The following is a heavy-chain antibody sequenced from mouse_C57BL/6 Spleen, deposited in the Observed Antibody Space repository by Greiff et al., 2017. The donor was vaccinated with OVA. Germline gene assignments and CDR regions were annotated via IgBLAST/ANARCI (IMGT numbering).Heavy chain of an antibody. CDR3: ARSRIGGTGAMDY. V-gene: IGHV1-82*01. Sequence: QVQLKESGPELVKPGASVKISCKASGYAFSSSWMNWVKQRPGKGLEWIGRIYPGDGDTNYNGKFKGKATLTADKSSSTAYMQLSSLTSEDSAVYVCARSRIGGTGAMDYWGQGTSVTVSS. CDR2: IYPGDGDT. CDR1: GYAFSSSW. J-gene: IGHJ4*01. D-gene: IGHD3-1*01.